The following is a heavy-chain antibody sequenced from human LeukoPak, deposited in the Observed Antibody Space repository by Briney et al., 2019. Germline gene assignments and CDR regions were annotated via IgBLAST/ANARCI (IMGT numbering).Heavy chain of an antibody. V-gene: IGHV4-59*08. D-gene: IGHD3-10*02. CDR2: IYYSGST. Sequence: SETLSLTCTVSGGSISSYYWSWIRQPPGKGLEWIGYIYYSGSTNYNPSLKSRVTISVDTSKNQFSLKLSSVTAADTAVYYCARHIDYYVMIDYWGQGTLVTVSS. J-gene: IGHJ4*02. CDR1: GGSISSYY. CDR3: ARHIDYYVMIDY.